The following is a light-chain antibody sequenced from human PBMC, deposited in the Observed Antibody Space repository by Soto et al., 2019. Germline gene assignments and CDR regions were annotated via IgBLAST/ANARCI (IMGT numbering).Light chain of an antibody. CDR3: QSYDSSLSGCV. CDR1: SSDVGGYNY. J-gene: IGLJ1*01. V-gene: IGLV2-14*01. CDR2: EVS. Sequence: QSVLTQPASVSGSPGQAITISCTGTSSDVGGYNYVSWYQQHPGKAPKPMIYEVSNRPSGVPDRFSGSKSGTSASLAITGLQAEDEADYYCQSYDSSLSGCVFGTGTKVTVL.